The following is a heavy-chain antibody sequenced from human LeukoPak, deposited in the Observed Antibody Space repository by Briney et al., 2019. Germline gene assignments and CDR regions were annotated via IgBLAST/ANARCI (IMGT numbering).Heavy chain of an antibody. J-gene: IGHJ4*02. V-gene: IGHV4-38-2*02. CDR2: IYHSGST. CDR1: GYSISSGYY. CDR3: AREAARVKGSIDY. Sequence: PSETLSLTCTVSGYSISSGYYWGWIRQPPGKGLEWIGSIYHSGSTYYNPSLKSRVTISVDTSKNQFSLKLSSVTAADTAVYYCAREAARVKGSIDYWGQGTLVTVSS. D-gene: IGHD6-6*01.